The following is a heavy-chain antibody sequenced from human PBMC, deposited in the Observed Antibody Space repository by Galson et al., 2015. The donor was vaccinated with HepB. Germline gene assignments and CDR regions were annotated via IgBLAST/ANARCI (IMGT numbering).Heavy chain of an antibody. D-gene: IGHD6-13*01. CDR2: IIPANGNT. CDR3: ARSGRFGVAAADHGLY. V-gene: IGHV1-3*01. CDR1: GYSFTSYA. Sequence: SVKVSCKASGYSFTSYAMHWVRQAPGHRLEWMGRIIPANGNTKYSQKFPDRVTITRDTSATTVYMGLSSLRSDDTAVYYCARSGRFGVAAADHGLYWGQGTLVTVSS. J-gene: IGHJ4*02.